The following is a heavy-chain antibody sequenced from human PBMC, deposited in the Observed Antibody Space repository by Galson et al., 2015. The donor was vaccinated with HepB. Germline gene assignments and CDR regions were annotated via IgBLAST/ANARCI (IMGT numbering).Heavy chain of an antibody. CDR2: IKSKADGETV. Sequence: SLRLSCAASGFTLSNASMIWVRQAPGKGLEWVGLIKSKADGETVEYAAPVKGRFIISRDDSKNTLYLQMNSLTTEDTAVYFCLSPRGINWFDPWGQGTLVTVSS. V-gene: IGHV3-15*01. CDR1: GFTLSNAS. D-gene: IGHD3-10*01. J-gene: IGHJ5*02. CDR3: LSPRGINWFDP.